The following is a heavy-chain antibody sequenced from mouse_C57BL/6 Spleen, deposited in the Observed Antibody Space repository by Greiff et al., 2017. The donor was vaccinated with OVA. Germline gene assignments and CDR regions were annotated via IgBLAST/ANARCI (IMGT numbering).Heavy chain of an antibody. CDR2: IWSGGST. CDR1: GFSLTSYG. CDR3: AKNPLYSNYDYYAMDY. J-gene: IGHJ4*01. Sequence: QVQLQQSGPGLVQPSQSLSITCTVSGFSLTSYGVHWVRQPPGKGLEWLGVIWSGGSTDYNAAFISRLSISKDNSKSQVFFKMNSLQADDTAIYYCAKNPLYSNYDYYAMDYWGQGTSVTVSS. D-gene: IGHD2-5*01. V-gene: IGHV2-4*01.